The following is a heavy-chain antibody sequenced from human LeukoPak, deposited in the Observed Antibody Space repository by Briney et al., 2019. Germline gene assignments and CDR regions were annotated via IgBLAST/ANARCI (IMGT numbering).Heavy chain of an antibody. CDR3: AKRGVVIRVILVGFHKEAYYFDS. D-gene: IGHD3-22*01. Sequence: GGSLRLSCAVSGITLSNYGMSWVRQAPGKGLEWVAGISGSGGGTNYADSVKGRFTISRDNNKNTLYLQMNSLRAEGTAVYFCAKRGVVIRVILVGFHKEAYYFDSWGQGALVTVSS. CDR1: GITLSNYG. V-gene: IGHV3-23*01. J-gene: IGHJ4*02. CDR2: ISGSGGGT.